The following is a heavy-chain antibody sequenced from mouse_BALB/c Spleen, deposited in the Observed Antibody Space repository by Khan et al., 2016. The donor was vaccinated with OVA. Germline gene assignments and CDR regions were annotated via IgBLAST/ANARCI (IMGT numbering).Heavy chain of an antibody. J-gene: IGHJ3*01. D-gene: IGHD2-14*01. V-gene: IGHV1-26*01. CDR3: ARGYDFVAY. Sequence: VRLQQSGPDLVKPGASVKISCKASGYSFTLYYMTWVKQSHGKSLEWIGRVNPNTGGSDYNQEFKGKAILTVDKSSNTAYMELHSLTSEDSAVYYCARGYDFVAYWGQGTLVTVSA. CDR2: VNPNTGGS. CDR1: GYSFTLYY.